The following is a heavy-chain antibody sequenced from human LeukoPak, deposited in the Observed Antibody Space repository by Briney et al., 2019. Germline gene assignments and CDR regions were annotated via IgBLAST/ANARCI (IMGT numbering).Heavy chain of an antibody. V-gene: IGHV1-2*02. CDR2: INPNSGGT. Sequence: ASVKVSCKASGYTFTGYYMHWVRQAPGQGLEWMGWINPNSGGTNYAQKLQGRVTMTTDTSTSTAYMELSSLRSEDTAVYYCASRAPEETPDFDYWGQGTLVTVSS. CDR3: ASRAPEETPDFDY. J-gene: IGHJ4*02. CDR1: GYTFTGYY.